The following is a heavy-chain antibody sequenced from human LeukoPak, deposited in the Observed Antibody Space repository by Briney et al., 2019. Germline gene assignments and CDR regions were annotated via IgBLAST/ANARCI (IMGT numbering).Heavy chain of an antibody. Sequence: PSETLSLTCNVSGGSISTTTNSWGWAWIRQRPTKGQEWIGSIYYGGSPYYTSSLKSRVTISVDTSKNQFSLKLSSVTAADTAVYYCAREDTMVRGVITYAFDIWGQGTMVTVSS. D-gene: IGHD3-10*01. CDR1: GGSISTTTNS. CDR2: IYYGGSP. J-gene: IGHJ3*02. V-gene: IGHV4-39*07. CDR3: AREDTMVRGVITYAFDI.